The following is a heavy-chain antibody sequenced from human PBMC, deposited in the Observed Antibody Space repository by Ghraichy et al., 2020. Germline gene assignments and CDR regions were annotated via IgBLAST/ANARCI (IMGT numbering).Heavy chain of an antibody. CDR2: ISGSGDST. Sequence: GGSLRLSCAASGFTFSSYAMSWVRQAPGKGLEWVSGISGSGDSTYYADSLKGRFTISRDNSKNTLYLQMNSLRAEDTAVYYCAKGRTTPEDYFDYWGQGTLVTVSS. CDR1: GFTFSSYA. D-gene: IGHD1-1*01. J-gene: IGHJ4*02. CDR3: AKGRTTPEDYFDY. V-gene: IGHV3-23*01.